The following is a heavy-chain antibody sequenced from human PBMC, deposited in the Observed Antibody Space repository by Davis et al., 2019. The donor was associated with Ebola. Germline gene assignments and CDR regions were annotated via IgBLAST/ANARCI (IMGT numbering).Heavy chain of an antibody. CDR1: GFTFDDYG. J-gene: IGHJ4*02. D-gene: IGHD3-22*01. CDR3: ARLKGDYYDSSGYYYEDY. V-gene: IGHV3-53*01. Sequence: GGSLRLSCAVSGFTFDDYGMSWVRQAPGKGLEWVSVIYSGGSTYYADSVKGRFTISRDNSKNTLYLQMNSLRAEDTAVYYCARLKGDYYDSSGYYYEDYWGQGTLVTVTS. CDR2: IYSGGST.